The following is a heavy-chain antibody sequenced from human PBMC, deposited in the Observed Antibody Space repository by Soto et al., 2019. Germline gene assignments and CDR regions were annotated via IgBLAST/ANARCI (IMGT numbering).Heavy chain of an antibody. D-gene: IGHD6-13*01. Sequence: GESLKISCKGSGYSFTSYWIGWVRQMPGKGLEWMGIIYPGDSDTRYSPSFQGQVTISADKSISTAYLQWSSLKASDTAMYYCARQYGIAAAGLYYYYMDVWGKGTTVTVSS. CDR2: IYPGDSDT. V-gene: IGHV5-51*01. J-gene: IGHJ6*03. CDR1: GYSFTSYW. CDR3: ARQYGIAAAGLYYYYMDV.